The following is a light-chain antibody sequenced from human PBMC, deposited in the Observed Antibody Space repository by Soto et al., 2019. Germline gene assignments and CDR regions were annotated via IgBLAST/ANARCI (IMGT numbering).Light chain of an antibody. J-gene: IGLJ2*01. CDR2: SYN. CDR3: AAWDDILNGVL. CDR1: SSNIGSNT. V-gene: IGLV1-44*01. Sequence: QSVLTQPPSASGTPGQRVIISCSGSSSNIGSNTVNWYRQIPGTAPKLLIYSYNQRPSGVPDRFSGSKSDTSASLAISGLQSEDEAEYYCAAWDDILNGVLFGGGTKLTVL.